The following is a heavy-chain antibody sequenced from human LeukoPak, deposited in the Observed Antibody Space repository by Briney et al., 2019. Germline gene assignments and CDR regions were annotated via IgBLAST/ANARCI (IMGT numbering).Heavy chain of an antibody. J-gene: IGHJ3*02. V-gene: IGHV4-34*01. Sequence: SETLSLTCAVYGGSFSGYYWSWIRQPPGKGLGWIGEINHSGSTNYDPSLKSRVTISLDTSRNQSSLKLNSVTAADTAVYYCAKSNGYGLVDIWGQGTMVTVSS. CDR1: GGSFSGYY. CDR2: INHSGST. CDR3: AKSNGYGLVDI. D-gene: IGHD3-10*01.